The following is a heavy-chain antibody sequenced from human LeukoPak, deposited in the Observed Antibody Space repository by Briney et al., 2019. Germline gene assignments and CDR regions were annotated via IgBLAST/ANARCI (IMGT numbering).Heavy chain of an antibody. Sequence: GSFXXXYXXXIRXPPXKGXXWIGEINHTGRTNYTPALKSRGTISVDTYKNKFSLKLSSVTAADTAVYYCATGSGSYFPAAYWGQGTLVTVSS. D-gene: IGHD3-10*01. CDR3: ATGSGSYFPAAY. J-gene: IGHJ4*02. V-gene: IGHV4-34*01. CDR2: INHTGRT. CDR1: GSFXXXY.